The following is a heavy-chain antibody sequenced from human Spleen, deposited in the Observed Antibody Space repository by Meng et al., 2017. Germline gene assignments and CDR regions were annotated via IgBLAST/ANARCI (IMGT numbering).Heavy chain of an antibody. V-gene: IGHV1-69*05. J-gene: IGHJ6*02. CDR1: GGIFSNSV. CDR3: ARGESGLGSRYYYYYGMDV. Sequence: SVKVSCKAPGGIFSNSVVGWVRQAPGQGLEWMGGINGVFGTTNYAQKFQGRVTITTDESTSTVYMELSSLRSEDTAVYYCARGESGLGSRYYYYYGMDVWGQGTTVTVSS. CDR2: INGVFGTT. D-gene: IGHD5-12*01.